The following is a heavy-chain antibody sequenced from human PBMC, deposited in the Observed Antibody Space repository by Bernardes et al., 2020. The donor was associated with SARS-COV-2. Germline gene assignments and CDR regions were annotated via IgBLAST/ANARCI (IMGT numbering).Heavy chain of an antibody. CDR3: AIRNTGFVH. D-gene: IGHD3-10*01. V-gene: IGHV3-23*01. CDR1: GFTFSSQA. J-gene: IGHJ4*02. Sequence: GGSLRLSCAASGFTFSSQAMSWVRQAPGKGLEWVSTVNNRGDKTYYADSVGGRFTISRDNSQNTVFLQMNSLRAEDTAIYNCAIRNTGFVHWGQGTLVTVSS. CDR2: VNNRGDKT.